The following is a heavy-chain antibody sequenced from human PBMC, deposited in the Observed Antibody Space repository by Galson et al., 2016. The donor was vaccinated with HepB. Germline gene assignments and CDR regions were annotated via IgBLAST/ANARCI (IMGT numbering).Heavy chain of an antibody. V-gene: IGHV3-21*01. CDR1: GFTFSNYA. D-gene: IGHD1/OR15-1a*01. CDR2: ISSSSTYI. Sequence: SLRLSCAASGFTFSNYAMTWVRQAPGRGLEWVSYISSSSTYIYYTDSVKGRFTISRDNAKNSLYLQMNSLGVDDTGIYYCARGMARATNFWGQGTPVIVSS. CDR3: ARGMARATNF. J-gene: IGHJ4*02.